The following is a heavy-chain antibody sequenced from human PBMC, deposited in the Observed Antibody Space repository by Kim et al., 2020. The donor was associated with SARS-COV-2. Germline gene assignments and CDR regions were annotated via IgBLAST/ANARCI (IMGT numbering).Heavy chain of an antibody. CDR3: ARDKNSYFDWLLYFDY. Sequence: GGSLRLSCAASGFTFSSYSMNWVRQAPGKGLEWVSYISSSSSTIYYADSVKGRFTISRDNAKNSLYLQMNSLRAEDTAVYYCARDKNSYFDWLLYFDYWGQGTLVTVSS. CDR1: GFTFSSYS. D-gene: IGHD3-9*01. CDR2: ISSSSSTI. J-gene: IGHJ4*02. V-gene: IGHV3-48*04.